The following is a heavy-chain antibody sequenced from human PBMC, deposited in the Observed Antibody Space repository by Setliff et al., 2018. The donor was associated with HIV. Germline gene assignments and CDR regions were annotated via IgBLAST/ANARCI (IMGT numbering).Heavy chain of an antibody. CDR3: ARDNSYYYGSGSHYWYGMDV. Sequence: SETLSLTCTVSGDSISSASYYWSWIRQPAGKGLEWIGRLHLSGDTNYNPSLKSRVTMSIDTSKNQFSLKLSSVTAADTAVYYCARDNSYYYGSGSHYWYGMDVWGQGTTVTVS. J-gene: IGHJ6*01. D-gene: IGHD3-10*01. CDR2: LHLSGDT. CDR1: GDSISSASYY. V-gene: IGHV4-61*02.